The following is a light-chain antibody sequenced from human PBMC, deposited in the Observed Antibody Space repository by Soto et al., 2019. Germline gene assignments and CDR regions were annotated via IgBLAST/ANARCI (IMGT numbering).Light chain of an antibody. J-gene: IGKJ1*01. CDR3: QHYNSYSDA. V-gene: IGKV1-5*03. CDR2: KAS. CDR1: QTISSW. Sequence: DIQMTQSPSTLSGSVGDRVTITCRASQTISSWLAWYQQKPGKAPKLLIYKASTLKSGVPSRFSGSGSGTEFTLTISSLQPDDFETYYGQHYNSYSDAFGQGTKVELK.